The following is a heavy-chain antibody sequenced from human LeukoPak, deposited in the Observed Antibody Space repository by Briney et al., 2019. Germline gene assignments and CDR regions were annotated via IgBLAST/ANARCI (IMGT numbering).Heavy chain of an antibody. J-gene: IGHJ4*02. V-gene: IGHV3-30*04. CDR3: ARDYGDYGGYFDY. CDR1: GFTFSSYA. Sequence: GGSLRLSCAASGFTFSSYAMHWVRQAPGKGLVWVAVISYDGSNKYYADSVKGRFTISRDNSKNTLYLQMNSLRAEDTAVYYCARDYGDYGGYFDYWGQGTLVTVSS. D-gene: IGHD4-17*01. CDR2: ISYDGSNK.